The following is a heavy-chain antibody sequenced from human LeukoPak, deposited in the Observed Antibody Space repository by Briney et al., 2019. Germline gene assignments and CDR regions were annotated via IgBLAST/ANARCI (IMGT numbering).Heavy chain of an antibody. J-gene: IGHJ4*02. D-gene: IGHD3-22*01. CDR3: ARDYYDSSGYYFRDY. CDR2: IIPILGIA. CDR1: GGTFSSYT. V-gene: IGHV1-69*04. Sequence: SVKVSCKASGGTFSSYTISWVRQAPGQGLEWIGSIIPILGIANYAQKFQGRVTITADKFTSTDYMELSRLRSEDTAVYYCARDYYDSSGYYFRDYWGQGTLVTVSS.